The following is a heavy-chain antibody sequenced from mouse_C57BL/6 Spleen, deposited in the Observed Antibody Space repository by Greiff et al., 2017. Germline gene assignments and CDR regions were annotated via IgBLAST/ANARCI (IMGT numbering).Heavy chain of an antibody. D-gene: IGHD3-2*02. J-gene: IGHJ2*01. V-gene: IGHV8-8*01. CDR3: ARIDSSGSYFDY. Sequence: QVTLKESGPGILQPSQTLSLTCSFSGFSLSTFGMGVGWIRQPPGKGLEWLAHIWWDDDKYYNPALKSRLTTSKVTSKNQVFLTIANVDTADTATYYCARIDSSGSYFDYWGQGTTLTVSS. CDR2: IWWDDDK. CDR1: GFSLSTFGMG.